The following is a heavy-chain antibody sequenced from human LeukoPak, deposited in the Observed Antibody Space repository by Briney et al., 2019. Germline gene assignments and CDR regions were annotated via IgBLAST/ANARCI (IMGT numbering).Heavy chain of an antibody. CDR2: IIPIFGTA. CDR3: ARSYYDILGAFDY. J-gene: IGHJ4*02. V-gene: IGHV1-69*13. D-gene: IGHD3-9*01. Sequence: SVKVPCKASGGTFSSYAISWVRQAPGQGLEWMGGIIPIFGTANYAQKFQGRVTITADESTSTAYMELSSLRSEDTAVYYCARSYYDILGAFDYWGQGTLVTVSS. CDR1: GGTFSSYA.